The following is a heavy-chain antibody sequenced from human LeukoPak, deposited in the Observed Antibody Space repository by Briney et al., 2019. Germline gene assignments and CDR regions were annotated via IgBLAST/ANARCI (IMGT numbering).Heavy chain of an antibody. CDR2: IIPIFGTA. D-gene: IGHD3-10*01. CDR3: ASGMVRGPFDY. Sequence: GASVKVPCKASGGTFSSYAISWVRQAPGQGLEWMGGIIPIFGTANYAQKFQGRVTITADESTSTAYMELSSLRSEDTAVYYCASGMVRGPFDYWGQGTLVTVSS. V-gene: IGHV1-69*13. J-gene: IGHJ4*02. CDR1: GGTFSSYA.